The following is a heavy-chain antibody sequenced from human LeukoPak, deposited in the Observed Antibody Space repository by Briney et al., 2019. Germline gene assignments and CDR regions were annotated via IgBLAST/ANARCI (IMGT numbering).Heavy chain of an antibody. CDR3: VREQWWRVDY. D-gene: IGHD2-15*01. CDR2: IIQDGSEQ. V-gene: IGHV3-7*01. Sequence: GESLRLSCVGSGFTFDKFYMSWVRQAPGKGLEWVAQIIQDGSEQYYVDSVRGRFTISRDNAKTSVYLQMDSLSAEDTAVYYCVREQWWRVDYWGQGTLVTVSS. CDR1: GFTFDKFY. J-gene: IGHJ4*02.